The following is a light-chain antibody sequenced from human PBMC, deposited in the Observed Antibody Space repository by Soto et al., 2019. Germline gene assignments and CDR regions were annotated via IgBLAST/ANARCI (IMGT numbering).Light chain of an antibody. CDR3: QQYNYWPQT. Sequence: EIVVTQSPANLSVSPGERATLSCRANQSVASDFAWYQQKPGQAPTLLIYDASTRASGVPARFSGRGSGTECTLTISSLQSEDFDVYYCQQYNYWPQTFGQGTKVEI. V-gene: IGKV3-15*01. CDR2: DAS. CDR1: QSVASD. J-gene: IGKJ1*01.